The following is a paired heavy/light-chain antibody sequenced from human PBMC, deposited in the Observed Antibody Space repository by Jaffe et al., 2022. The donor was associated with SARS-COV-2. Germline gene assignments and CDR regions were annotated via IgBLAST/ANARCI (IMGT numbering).Light chain of an antibody. J-gene: IGLJ2*01. CDR2: EVT. Sequence: QSALTQPPSASGSPGQSVTISCTGTRSDVGGYKYVSWYQQHPGKAPKLMIYEVTKRPSGVPDRFSGSKSGNTASLTVSGLQAEDEADYYCSSYAGNNNLVFGGGTKLTVL. CDR3: SSYAGNNNLV. V-gene: IGLV2-8*01. CDR1: RSDVGGYKY.
Heavy chain of an antibody. CDR1: GDSISSRSYY. D-gene: IGHD6-19*01. V-gene: IGHV4-39*01. J-gene: IGHJ5*02. CDR2: IYYSGST. Sequence: QLQLQESGPGLVKPSETLSLSCIVSGDSISSRSYYWGWIRQPPGKGLEWIGSIYYSGSTYYNPSLKSRVTISVDTSKNQFSLKLSSVTAADTAVYYCASGWSPINWFDPWGQGTLVTVSS. CDR3: ASGWSPINWFDP.